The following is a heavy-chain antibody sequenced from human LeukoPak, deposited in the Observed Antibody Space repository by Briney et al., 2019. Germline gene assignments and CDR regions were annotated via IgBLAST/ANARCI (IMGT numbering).Heavy chain of an antibody. CDR1: GYTLTELS. V-gene: IGHV1-24*01. J-gene: IGHJ4*02. CDR3: ATSGYCSGGSCCNFDY. D-gene: IGHD2-15*01. Sequence: ASVKVSCKVSGYTLTELSMHWVRQAPGEGLEWMGGFDPEDGETIYAQKFQGRVTMTEDTSTDTAYMELSSLRSEDTAVYYCATSGYCSGGSCCNFDYWGQGTLVTVSS. CDR2: FDPEDGET.